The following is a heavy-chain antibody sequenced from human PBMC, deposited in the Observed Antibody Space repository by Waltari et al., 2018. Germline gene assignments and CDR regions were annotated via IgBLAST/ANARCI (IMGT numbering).Heavy chain of an antibody. V-gene: IGHV4-34*01. D-gene: IGHD3-22*01. CDR1: GGSFSGYY. Sequence: QVQLQQWGAGLLKPSETLSPTCAVYGGSFSGYYWSWIRQPPGKGLEWIGEINHSGSTNYNPSLKSRVTISVDTSKNQFSLKLSSVTAADTAVYYCARTYDSSGYYFDYWGQGTLVTVSS. CDR2: INHSGST. J-gene: IGHJ4*02. CDR3: ARTYDSSGYYFDY.